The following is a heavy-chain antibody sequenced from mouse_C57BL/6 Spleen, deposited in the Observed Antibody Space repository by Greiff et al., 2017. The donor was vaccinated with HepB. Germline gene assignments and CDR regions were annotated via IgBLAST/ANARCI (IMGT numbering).Heavy chain of an antibody. CDR3: ARDLLITTVVPYWYFDV. CDR2: INPNYGTT. D-gene: IGHD1-1*01. J-gene: IGHJ1*03. CDR1: GYSFTDYN. V-gene: IGHV1-39*01. Sequence: VQLKQSGPELVKPGASVKISCKASGYSFTDYNMNWVKQSNGKSLEWIGVINPNYGTTSYNQKFKGKATLTVDQSSSTAYMQLNSLTSEDSAVYYCARDLLITTVVPYWYFDVWGTGTTVTVSS.